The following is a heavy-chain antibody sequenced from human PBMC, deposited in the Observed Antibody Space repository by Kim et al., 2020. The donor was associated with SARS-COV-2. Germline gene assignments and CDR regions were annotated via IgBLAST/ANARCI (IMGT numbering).Heavy chain of an antibody. Sequence: SETLSLTCTVSGESLNSGDYYWNWIRHLPGKGLEWIGHIYASGSPFYNPSLRSRVTISGGTSNNQFSLKLSSLTAADTGIYYCARDSGRWTPSYYFDYWG. CDR3: ARDSGRWTPSYYFDY. CDR1: GESLNSGDYY. V-gene: IGHV4-31*03. CDR2: IYASGSP. D-gene: IGHD6-25*01. J-gene: IGHJ4*01.